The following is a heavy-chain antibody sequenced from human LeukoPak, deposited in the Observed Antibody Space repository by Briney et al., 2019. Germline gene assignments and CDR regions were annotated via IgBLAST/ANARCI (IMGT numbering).Heavy chain of an antibody. D-gene: IGHD5-18*01. CDR2: IYYSGST. CDR1: GGSISSHY. J-gene: IGHJ4*02. V-gene: IGHV4-59*11. CDR3: AKGIQSAMAMGY. Sequence: SETLSLTCTVSGGSISSHYWSWIRQPPGKGLEWIGYIYYSGSTNYNPSLKSRVTISVDTSKNQFSLKLGSVTAADTAVYYCAKGIQSAMAMGYWGQGTLVTVSS.